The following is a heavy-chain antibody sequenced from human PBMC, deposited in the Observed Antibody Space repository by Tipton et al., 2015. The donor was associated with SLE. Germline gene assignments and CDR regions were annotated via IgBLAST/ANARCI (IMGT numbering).Heavy chain of an antibody. D-gene: IGHD2-15*01. CDR1: GFNVSSNY. Sequence: SLRLSCAASGFNVSSNYMSWVRQAPGKGLEWVSVIYSGGSTYYADSVKGRFTISRDNSKNTLYLQMNSLRAEDTAVYYCARDQRGYCSGGSCGHWGQGTLVTVSS. V-gene: IGHV3-53*05. CDR2: IYSGGST. J-gene: IGHJ4*02. CDR3: ARDQRGYCSGGSCGH.